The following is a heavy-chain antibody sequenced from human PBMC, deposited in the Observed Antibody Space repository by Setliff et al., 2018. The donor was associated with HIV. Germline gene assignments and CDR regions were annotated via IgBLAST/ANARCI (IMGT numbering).Heavy chain of an antibody. CDR2: VSSTNEIT. Sequence: GGSLRLSCTASGFIFSSHHMNWVRQAPGKGLEWISYVSSTNEITYADSVKGRFTISRDNAKKSLYLQMNNLRAEDTALYYWARDKDWAFDIRGQGTMVTVS. D-gene: IGHD2-15*01. CDR1: GFIFSSHH. J-gene: IGHJ3*02. V-gene: IGHV3-48*01. CDR3: ARDKDWAFDI.